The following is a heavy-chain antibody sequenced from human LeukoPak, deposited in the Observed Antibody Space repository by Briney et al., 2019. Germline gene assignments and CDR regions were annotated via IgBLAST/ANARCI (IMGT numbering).Heavy chain of an antibody. CDR1: GFTFSSYE. Sequence: GGSLRLSCAASGFTFSSYEMNWVRQAPGKGLEWVSYISSGSTIYYADSVKGRFTISRDNAKNSLYPQMNSLRAEDTAVYYCARGSSVYCSSTSCYDGFSSWFDPWGQGTLVTVSS. CDR2: ISSGSTI. V-gene: IGHV3-48*03. J-gene: IGHJ5*02. D-gene: IGHD2-2*01. CDR3: ARGSSVYCSSTSCYDGFSSWFDP.